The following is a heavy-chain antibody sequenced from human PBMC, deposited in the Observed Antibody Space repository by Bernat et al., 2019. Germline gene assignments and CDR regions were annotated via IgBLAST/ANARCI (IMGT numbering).Heavy chain of an antibody. D-gene: IGHD2-21*01. CDR2: ISYDGSNK. J-gene: IGHJ3*02. CDR3: AREIVGAFDI. Sequence: QVQLVESGGGVVQPGRSLRLSCAASGFTFSSYAMHWVRQAPGKGLEWVAVISYDGSNKYYADSVKGRFTISRDNPKNTLYLQMNSLRAEDTAVYYCAREIVGAFDIWGQGTMVTVSS. CDR1: GFTFSSYA. V-gene: IGHV3-30*01.